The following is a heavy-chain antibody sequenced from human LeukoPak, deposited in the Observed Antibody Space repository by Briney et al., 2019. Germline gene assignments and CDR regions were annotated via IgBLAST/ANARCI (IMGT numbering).Heavy chain of an antibody. CDR3: ARESYCSSTSCYTNFDY. Sequence: GGSLRLSCAASGFTFSSYGMHWVRQAPGKGLEWVAVIWYDGSNKYYAGSVKGRFTISRDNSKNTLYLQMNSLRAEDTAVYYCARESYCSSTSCYTNFDYWGQGTLVTVSS. CDR2: IWYDGSNK. V-gene: IGHV3-33*01. CDR1: GFTFSSYG. D-gene: IGHD2-2*02. J-gene: IGHJ4*02.